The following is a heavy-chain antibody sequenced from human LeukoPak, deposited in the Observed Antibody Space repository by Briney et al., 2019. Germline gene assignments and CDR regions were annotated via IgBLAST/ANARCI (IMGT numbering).Heavy chain of an antibody. J-gene: IGHJ6*03. CDR1: GGSISSGDYY. V-gene: IGHV4-61*02. D-gene: IGHD3-22*01. CDR3: ARLVYYDSSGYYYYYYYYMDV. Sequence: ASQTLSLTCTVSGGSISSGDYYWSWIRQPAGKGLEWIGRISSSGSTNYNPSLKSRVTISVDTSKNQFSLKLSSVTAADTAVYYCARLVYYDSSGYYYYYYYYMDVWGKGTTVTISS. CDR2: ISSSGST.